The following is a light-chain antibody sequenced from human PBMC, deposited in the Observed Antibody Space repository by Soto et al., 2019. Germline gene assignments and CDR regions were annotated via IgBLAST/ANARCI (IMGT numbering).Light chain of an antibody. CDR1: SSDVGGYNY. J-gene: IGLJ1*01. CDR3: SSYTSRSTHV. Sequence: QSALTQPASVSGSPGQSITISCTGTSSDVGGYNYVSWYQQHPGKAPKLMIYDVSNRPSGVSNRFSGSKSGNTASLTISGLQAEDEADYYCSSYTSRSTHVFGPGTKLTVL. CDR2: DVS. V-gene: IGLV2-14*01.